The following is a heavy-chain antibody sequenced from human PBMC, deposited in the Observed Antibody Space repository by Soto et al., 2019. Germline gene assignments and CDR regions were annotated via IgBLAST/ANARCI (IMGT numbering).Heavy chain of an antibody. CDR1: GGTFSSYA. V-gene: IGHV1-69*05. Sequence: QVQLVQSGAEVKKPGSSVKVSCKASGGTFSSYAISWVRQAPGQGLEWMGGIIPIFGTANYAQKFQGRVTITXXEXTXXAYMELSSLRSEDTAVYYCARTRIAAAGNGNWFDPWGQGTLVTVSS. D-gene: IGHD6-13*01. CDR3: ARTRIAAAGNGNWFDP. J-gene: IGHJ5*02. CDR2: IIPIFGTA.